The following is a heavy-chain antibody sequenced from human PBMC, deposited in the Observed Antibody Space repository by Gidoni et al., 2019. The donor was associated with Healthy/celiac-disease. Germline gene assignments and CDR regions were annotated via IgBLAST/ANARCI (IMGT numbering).Heavy chain of an antibody. V-gene: IGHV1-18*01. CDR3: ARDHWLDSGSYYAP. CDR1: GYTFTSYG. J-gene: IGHJ5*02. Sequence: QVQLVQSGAEVTKPGASVQVSCKASGYTFTSYGISWVRQAPGQGLEWMGWISAYNGNTNDAQKLQGRVTMTTDTSTSTAYMELRSLRADDTAVYYCARDHWLDSGSYYAPWGQGTLVTVSS. CDR2: ISAYNGNT. D-gene: IGHD1-26*01.